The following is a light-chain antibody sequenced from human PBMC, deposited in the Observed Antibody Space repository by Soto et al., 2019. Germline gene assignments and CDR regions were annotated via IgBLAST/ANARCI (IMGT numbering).Light chain of an antibody. V-gene: IGKV1-9*01. CDR1: QDISDY. CDR3: QQLNSYTLT. Sequence: DIQLTQSPSFLSASVGDRVTITCRPSQDISDYLAWYQQRPGKAPKLLIYAASTLQSGVPSRVSGSGSGTEFTLTIISLQPEDFATYSCQQLNSYTLTFGGGTKVDIK. J-gene: IGKJ4*01. CDR2: AAS.